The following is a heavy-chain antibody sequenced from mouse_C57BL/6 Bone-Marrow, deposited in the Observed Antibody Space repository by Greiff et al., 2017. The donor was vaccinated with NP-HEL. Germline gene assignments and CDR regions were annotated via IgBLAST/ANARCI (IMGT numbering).Heavy chain of an antibody. D-gene: IGHD2-4*01. CDR2: IDPSDSYT. CDR1: GYTFTSYW. J-gene: IGHJ4*01. Sequence: QVQLQQPGAELVRPGTSVKLSCKASGYTFTSYWMHWVKQRPGQGLEWIGVIDPSDSYTNYNQKFKGKATLTVDTSSSTAYMQLSSLTSEDSAVYYCARPSLYYDYVYAMDYWGQGTSVTVSP. V-gene: IGHV1-59*01. CDR3: ARPSLYYDYVYAMDY.